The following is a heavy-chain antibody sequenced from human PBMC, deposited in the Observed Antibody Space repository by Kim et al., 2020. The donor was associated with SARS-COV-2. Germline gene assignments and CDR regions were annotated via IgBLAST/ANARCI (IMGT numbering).Heavy chain of an antibody. Sequence: SETLSLTCAVYGGSFSGYYWSWIRQPPGKGLEWIGEINHSGSTNYNPSLKSRVTISVDTYKNKFSLKLSYVTAADTAVYYCARGTRQWLVRGPYCYCMDVWGKGTAVTVSS. J-gene: IGHJ6*03. CDR3: ARGTRQWLVRGPYCYCMDV. V-gene: IGHV4-34*01. D-gene: IGHD6-19*01. CDR2: INHSGST. CDR1: GGSFSGYY.